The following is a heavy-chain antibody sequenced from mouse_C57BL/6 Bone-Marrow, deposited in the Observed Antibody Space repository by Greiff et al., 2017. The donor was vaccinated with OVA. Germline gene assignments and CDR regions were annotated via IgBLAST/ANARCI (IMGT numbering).Heavy chain of an antibody. V-gene: IGHV5-9*01. CDR3: ARKGLRLRDYYFDY. Sequence: EVKVVESGGGLVKPGGSLKLSCAASGFTFSSYTMSWVRQTPEKRLEWVATISGGGGNTYYPDSVKGRFTISRDNAKNTLYLQMSSLRSEDTALYYCARKGLRLRDYYFDYWGQGTTLTVSS. CDR2: ISGGGGNT. J-gene: IGHJ2*01. CDR1: GFTFSSYT. D-gene: IGHD3-2*02.